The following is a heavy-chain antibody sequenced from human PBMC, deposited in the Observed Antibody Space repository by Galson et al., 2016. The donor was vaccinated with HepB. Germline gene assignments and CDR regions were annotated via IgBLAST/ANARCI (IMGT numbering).Heavy chain of an antibody. D-gene: IGHD5-24*01. CDR2: ISGYPYNENT. V-gene: IGHV1-18*01. J-gene: IGHJ4*02. CDR3: ARDGDGDSWFLDY. CDR1: GYSFINYG. Sequence: SVKVSCKASGYSFINYGFSWVRQAPGQGLEWMGWISGYPYNENTNYAQKFQGRVTMTTDTSTSTAYMELRRLTADDTAVYYCARDGDGDSWFLDYWGQGTPVTVS.